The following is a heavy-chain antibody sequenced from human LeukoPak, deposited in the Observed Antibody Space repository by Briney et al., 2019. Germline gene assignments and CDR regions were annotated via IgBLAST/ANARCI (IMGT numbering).Heavy chain of an antibody. CDR3: ARETPGFFGPIRGVTDY. CDR2: IYYSGST. J-gene: IGHJ4*02. Sequence: KPSETLSLTCTVSGGSISSSSYYWGWIRQPPGKGLEWIGSIYYSGSTYYNPSLKSRVTISVDTSKNQFSLKLSSVTAADTAVYYCARETPGFFGPIRGVTDYWGQGTLVTVSS. D-gene: IGHD3-10*01. V-gene: IGHV4-39*02. CDR1: GGSISSSSYY.